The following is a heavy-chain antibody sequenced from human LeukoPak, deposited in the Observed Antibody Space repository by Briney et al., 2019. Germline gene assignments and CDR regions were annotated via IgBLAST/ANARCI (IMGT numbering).Heavy chain of an antibody. D-gene: IGHD2-21*02. Sequence: GGSLRLSCTASGFSLGDYWMHWVRQAPGKGLMWVSRIETDGSIITYADSVKGRFTISRDNAKNSLYLQMNSLRAEDTAVYYCARDLLDCGGDCRDDYWGQGTLVTVSS. CDR2: IETDGSII. J-gene: IGHJ4*02. CDR3: ARDLLDCGGDCRDDY. V-gene: IGHV3-74*01. CDR1: GFSLGDYW.